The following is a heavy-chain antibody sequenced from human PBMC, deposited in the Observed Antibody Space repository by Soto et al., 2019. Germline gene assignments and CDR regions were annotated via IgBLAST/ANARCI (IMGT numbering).Heavy chain of an antibody. CDR1: GFTLGTYV. CDR3: AKDRKGSYCSGGTCYSFDY. Sequence: EVQLLESGGGLVQPGGSLRLSCAASGFTLGTYVMTWVRQAPGKGLEWVSAISGSGGSTNYADPVKGRFTISRDNTKNTLYLHMNSLRVEDTAVYYCAKDRKGSYCSGGTCYSFDYWGQGTLGTVPS. V-gene: IGHV3-23*01. CDR2: ISGSGGST. D-gene: IGHD2-15*01. J-gene: IGHJ4*02.